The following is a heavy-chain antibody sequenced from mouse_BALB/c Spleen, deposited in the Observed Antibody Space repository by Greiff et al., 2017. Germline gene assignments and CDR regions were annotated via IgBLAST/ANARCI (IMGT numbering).Heavy chain of an antibody. CDR3: ARGYGSSRPWFAY. CDR2: ISYSGST. J-gene: IGHJ3*01. V-gene: IGHV3-2*02. D-gene: IGHD1-1*01. CDR1: GYSITSDYA. Sequence: EVKLLESGPGLVKPSQSLSLTCTVTGYSITSDYAWNWIRQFPGNKLEWMGYISYSGSTSYNPSLKSRISITRDTSKNQFFLQLNSVTTEDTATYYCARGYGSSRPWFAYWGQGTLVTVSA.